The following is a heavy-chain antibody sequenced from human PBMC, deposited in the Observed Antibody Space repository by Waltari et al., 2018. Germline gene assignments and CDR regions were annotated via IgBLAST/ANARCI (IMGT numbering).Heavy chain of an antibody. Sequence: EVQLLASGGGVVQPGGSLRLACAGTCFTCRSFAVCCVRLGPGKGLEWVSAISGSGGSTYYADSVKGRFTISRDNSKNTLYLQMNSLRAEDTAVYYCAKDRYATLDYWGQGTLVTVSS. CDR2: ISGSGGST. D-gene: IGHD2-8*01. J-gene: IGHJ4*02. CDR3: AKDRYATLDY. CDR1: CFTCRSFA. V-gene: IGHV3-23*01.